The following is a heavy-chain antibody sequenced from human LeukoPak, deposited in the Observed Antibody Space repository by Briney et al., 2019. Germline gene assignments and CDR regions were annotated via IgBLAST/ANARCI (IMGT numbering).Heavy chain of an antibody. D-gene: IGHD6-25*01. CDR2: ISGSGGST. CDR3: AKGCWPRSGSGSFDY. CDR1: GFTFSSYA. J-gene: IGHJ4*02. V-gene: IGHV3-23*01. Sequence: GGSLRLSCAASGFTFSSYAMSWVRQAPGKGLEWVSAISGSGGSTYYADFVKGRFTISRDNSKNTLYLQMNSLRAEDTAVYYCAKGCWPRSGSGSFDYWGQGTLVTVSS.